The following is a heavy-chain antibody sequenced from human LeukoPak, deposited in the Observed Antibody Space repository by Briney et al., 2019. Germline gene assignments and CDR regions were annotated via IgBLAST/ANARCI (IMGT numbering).Heavy chain of an antibody. CDR2: IIPIFGTA. V-gene: IGHV1-69*13. CDR1: GYPFSNHG. Sequence: SVKVSCKASGYPFSNHGITWVRQAPGQGLEWMGGIIPIFGTANYAQKFQGRVTITADESTSTAYMELSSLRSEDTAVYYCARGFFGGYYFDYWGQGTLVTVSS. CDR3: ARGFFGGYYFDY. D-gene: IGHD6-25*01. J-gene: IGHJ4*02.